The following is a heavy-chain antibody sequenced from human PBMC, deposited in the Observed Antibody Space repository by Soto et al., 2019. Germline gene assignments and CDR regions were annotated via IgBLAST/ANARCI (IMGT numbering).Heavy chain of an antibody. D-gene: IGHD6-13*01. CDR3: TRDQINPGIASPHY. Sequence: EVQLVESGGGLVQPGESLRLSCVASGFSFSTYTMNWVRQAPGKGLEWLSYISSSSSTRYYVVSVKGRFSISRDNAKNLLFLQMNSLRAEDTAVYYSTRDQINPGIASPHYWGQGTLVTVSS. CDR2: ISSSSSTR. CDR1: GFSFSTYT. J-gene: IGHJ4*02. V-gene: IGHV3-48*01.